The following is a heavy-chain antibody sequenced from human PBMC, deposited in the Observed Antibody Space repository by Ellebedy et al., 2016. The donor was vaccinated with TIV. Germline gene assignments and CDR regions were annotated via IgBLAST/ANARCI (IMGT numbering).Heavy chain of an antibody. CDR3: PKDGGLGSLFPAMDV. CDR1: GFIFKNAG. D-gene: IGHD3-10*01. V-gene: IGHV3-30*02. Sequence: GGSLRLSCAASGFIFKNAGMHWVRQAPGKGLDWVAFITYNGNNKQYADSVEGRFTISRDNSKNTLYLQMNSLRPEDTAVYYCPKDGGLGSLFPAMDVWGQGTTVIVSS. CDR2: ITYNGNNK. J-gene: IGHJ6*02.